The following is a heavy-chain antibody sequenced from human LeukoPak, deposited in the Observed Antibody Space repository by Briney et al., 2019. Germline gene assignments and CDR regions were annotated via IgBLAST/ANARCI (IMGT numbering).Heavy chain of an antibody. V-gene: IGHV1-69*01. D-gene: IGHD1-26*01. Sequence: ASVKVSCKASGGTFSSYAISWVRQAPGQGLEWMGGIIAIFGTANYAQKFQGRVTITADESTSTAYMELSSLRSEDTAVYYCASSYSGDHYYYGMDVWGQGTTVTVSS. CDR3: ASSYSGDHYYYGMDV. J-gene: IGHJ6*02. CDR1: GGTFSSYA. CDR2: IIAIFGTA.